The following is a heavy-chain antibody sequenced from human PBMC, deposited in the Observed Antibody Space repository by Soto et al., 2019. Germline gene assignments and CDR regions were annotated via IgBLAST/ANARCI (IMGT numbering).Heavy chain of an antibody. CDR3: ARDGSGSYYYYFDY. D-gene: IGHD3-10*01. CDR2: IYRSGST. Sequence: KPSETLSLTCAVSGGSISSGGYSWSWIRQPPGKGLEWIGYIYRSGSTYYNPSLKSRVTISVDRSKNQFSLKLSSVTAADTAVYYCARDGSGSYYYYFDYWGQGTLVT. CDR1: GGSISSGGYS. J-gene: IGHJ4*02. V-gene: IGHV4-30-2*01.